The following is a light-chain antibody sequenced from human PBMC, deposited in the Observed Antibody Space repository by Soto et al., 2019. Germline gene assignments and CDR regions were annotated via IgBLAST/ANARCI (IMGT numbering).Light chain of an antibody. Sequence: QSVLTQPRSVSGSPGQSVTISCTGTSSDVGGYNYVSRYQQVPGKAPKLVIFEVIKRPSGVPERFSGSKSGNTASLTISGLQTDDEADYYCCSLAGRLLVFGGGTKVTVL. V-gene: IGLV2-11*01. J-gene: IGLJ2*01. CDR2: EVI. CDR3: CSLAGRLLV. CDR1: SSDVGGYNY.